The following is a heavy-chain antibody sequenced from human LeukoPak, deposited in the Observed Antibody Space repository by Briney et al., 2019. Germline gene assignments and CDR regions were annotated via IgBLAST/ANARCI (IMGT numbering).Heavy chain of an antibody. D-gene: IGHD4-17*01. CDR2: ISDSGNSI. J-gene: IGHJ4*02. CDR1: GFTFSNYV. CDR3: AKSVDYGDYFDY. V-gene: IGHV3-23*01. Sequence: GGSLRLSCAASGFTFSNYVMSWVRQAPGKGLEWVSAISDSGNSIYYADSVKGRFTISRDSSKNTLYLHMSSLTAEDTAVYYCAKSVDYGDYFDYWGQGTTVTVSS.